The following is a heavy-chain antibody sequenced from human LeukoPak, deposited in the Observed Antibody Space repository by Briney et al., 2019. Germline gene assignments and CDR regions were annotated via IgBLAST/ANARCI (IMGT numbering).Heavy chain of an antibody. D-gene: IGHD3-16*02. V-gene: IGHV4-39*07. CDR2: IYYSGST. J-gene: IGHJ4*02. CDR1: RGSISSSGYY. Sequence: SETLSLTCTLSRGSISSSGYYWGWIRQPPGKGLEWIGSIYYSGSTYYNPSLKSRVTISVDTSKNQFSLKLSSVTAADTAVYYCARRGYDYVWGSYRPISYYYFDYWGQGTLVTVSS. CDR3: ARRGYDYVWGSYRPISYYYFDY.